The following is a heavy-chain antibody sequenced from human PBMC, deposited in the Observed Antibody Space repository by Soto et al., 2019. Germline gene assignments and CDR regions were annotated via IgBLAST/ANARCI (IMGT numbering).Heavy chain of an antibody. CDR2: MNPNSGNT. V-gene: IGHV1-8*01. Sequence: ASVKVSCKASGYTFTSYDINWVRQATGQGLEWMGWMNPNSGNTGYAQKLQGRVTMTRNTSISTAYMELSSLRSEDTAVYYCARPTRQGYSYGYYYYGMDVWGQGTTVTVSS. D-gene: IGHD5-18*01. CDR3: ARPTRQGYSYGYYYYGMDV. J-gene: IGHJ6*02. CDR1: GYTFTSYD.